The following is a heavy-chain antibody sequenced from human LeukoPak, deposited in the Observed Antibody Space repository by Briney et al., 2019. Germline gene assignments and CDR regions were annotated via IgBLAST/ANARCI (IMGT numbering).Heavy chain of an antibody. CDR3: ARAVHGIAAAGTGWFDP. Sequence: SQTLSLTCAISGPTVAINSAAWNWIRQAPSRGLEWRGRTYYRSKWYNDYAVAVKSRITINPETSKNQFSLQLNSVTPEDTARYYCARAVHGIAAAGTGWFDPWGQGTLVTVSS. V-gene: IGHV6-1*01. CDR1: GPTVAINSAA. D-gene: IGHD6-13*01. J-gene: IGHJ5*02. CDR2: TYYRSKWYN.